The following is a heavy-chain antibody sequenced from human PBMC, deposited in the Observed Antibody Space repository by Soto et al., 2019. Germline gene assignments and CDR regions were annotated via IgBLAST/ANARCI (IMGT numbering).Heavy chain of an antibody. CDR1: GFSFSSHG. CDR3: ARESYGSGGMDV. D-gene: IGHD3-10*01. CDR2: IWYDGSNK. Sequence: QVQLVESGGGVVQPGRSLRLSCAASGFSFSSHGMHWVRQAPGKGLEWVAVIWYDGSNKYYADSVKGRFTISRDNSKNTLYLQMNSLRAEDTAVYYCARESYGSGGMDVWGQGTTVTVSS. J-gene: IGHJ6*02. V-gene: IGHV3-33*01.